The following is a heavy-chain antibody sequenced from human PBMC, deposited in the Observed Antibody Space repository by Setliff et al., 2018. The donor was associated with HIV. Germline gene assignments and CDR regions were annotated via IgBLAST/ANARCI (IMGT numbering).Heavy chain of an antibody. CDR3: ARQGGGGEILRFGESAYYYYMDV. V-gene: IGHV5-51*01. D-gene: IGHD3-10*01. CDR1: GYSFTSYW. CDR2: IYPGDSDA. Sequence: GESLKISCKGSGYSFTSYWIGWVRQMPGKGLEWMGIIYPGDSDARYSPSFQGQVTISADKSISTAYLQWSSLRASDTAMYYCARQGGGGEILRFGESAYYYYMDVWGKGTTFTVAS. J-gene: IGHJ6*03.